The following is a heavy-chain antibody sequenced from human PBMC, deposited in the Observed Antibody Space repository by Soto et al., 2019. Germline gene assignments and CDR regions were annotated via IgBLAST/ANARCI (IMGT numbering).Heavy chain of an antibody. Sequence: GASVKVSCAASGFTFSSYGMHWVRQAPGKGLEWVAVIWYDGSNKYYADSVKGRFTISRDNSKNTLYLQMNSLRAEDTAVYYCARDGRYSGYAGGYYYYYGMDVWGQGTTVTVSS. CDR2: IWYDGSNK. J-gene: IGHJ6*02. CDR1: GFTFSSYG. CDR3: ARDGRYSGYAGGYYYYYGMDV. D-gene: IGHD5-12*01. V-gene: IGHV3-33*01.